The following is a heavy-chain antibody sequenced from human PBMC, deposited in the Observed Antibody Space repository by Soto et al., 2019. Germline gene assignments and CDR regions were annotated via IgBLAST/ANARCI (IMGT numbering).Heavy chain of an antibody. CDR1: GFTFSSYS. J-gene: IGHJ4*02. Sequence: SGGSLRLSCAASGFTFSSYSMNWVRQAPGKGLEWVSSISSSSSYIYYADSVKGRFTISRDNAKNSLYLQMNSLRAEDTAVYYCARDPSSWYFFDYWGQGTLVTVSS. D-gene: IGHD6-13*01. CDR3: ARDPSSWYFFDY. V-gene: IGHV3-21*01. CDR2: ISSSSSYI.